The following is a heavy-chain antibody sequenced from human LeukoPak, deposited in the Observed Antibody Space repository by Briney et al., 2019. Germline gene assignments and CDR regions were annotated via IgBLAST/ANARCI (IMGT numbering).Heavy chain of an antibody. J-gene: IGHJ4*02. CDR1: GFTFDDYG. CDR3: AKGLWIMNYDFWSGLYYFDY. D-gene: IGHD3-3*01. V-gene: IGHV3-23*01. CDR2: ISGSGGST. Sequence: PGGSLRLSCAASGFTFDDYGMSWGRQAPGKGLEWVSAISGSGGSTYYADSVKGRFTISRDNSKNTLYLQMNSLRAEDTAVYYCAKGLWIMNYDFWSGLYYFDYWGQGTLVTVSS.